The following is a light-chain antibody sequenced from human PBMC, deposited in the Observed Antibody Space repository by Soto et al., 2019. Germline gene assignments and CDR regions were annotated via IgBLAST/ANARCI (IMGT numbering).Light chain of an antibody. CDR3: SSFADNNNVI. CDR2: EVT. J-gene: IGLJ2*01. CDR1: SRDVGGYNY. Sequence: QSALTQPPSASGSPGRSVNISCIGTSRDVGGYNYVSWYQQHPGKAPKLMIYEVTKRPSGVPDRFSGSKSGNTASLTVSGLQAEDEADYYCSSFADNNNVIFGGGTKVTVL. V-gene: IGLV2-8*01.